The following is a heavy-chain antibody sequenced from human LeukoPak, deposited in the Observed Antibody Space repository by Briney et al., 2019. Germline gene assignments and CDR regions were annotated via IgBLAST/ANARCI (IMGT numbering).Heavy chain of an antibody. CDR2: IKQDGSDK. Sequence: GSLGLSCAASGFIFSDYFIDWIRQAPGEGLEWVANIKQDGSDKYYVDSVKGRFTISRDNAKNSLYLQMNSLRAEDTAVYYCARGDSSGWYFDYWGQGTLVTVSS. V-gene: IGHV3-7*01. CDR1: GFIFSDYF. J-gene: IGHJ4*02. D-gene: IGHD6-19*01. CDR3: ARGDSSGWYFDY.